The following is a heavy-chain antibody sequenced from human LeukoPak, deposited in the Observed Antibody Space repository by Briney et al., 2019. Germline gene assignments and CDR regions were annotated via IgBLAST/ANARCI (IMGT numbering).Heavy chain of an antibody. D-gene: IGHD2/OR15-2a*01. CDR3: VSFYETY. J-gene: IGHJ4*02. CDR2: INSDGSWT. CDR1: GFTFGNHW. V-gene: IGHV3-74*01. Sequence: GGSLRLSRAGFGFTFGNHWMHWVRQAPGKGLVWVSHINSDGSWTSYADSVKGRFTISKDNAKSTVYLQMNSLRAEDTAVYYCVSFYETYWGRGTLVTVSS.